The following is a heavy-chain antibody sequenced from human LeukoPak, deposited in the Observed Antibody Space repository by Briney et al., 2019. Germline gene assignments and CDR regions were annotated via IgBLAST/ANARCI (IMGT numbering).Heavy chain of an antibody. J-gene: IGHJ4*01. Sequence: SETLSLTCTVSGDSIIVYYCSWLRQSPGKRLEWIGYIYNTVDTTYNPSLESRVTISLDMSNKQFSLRLSSVTAADTAVYYCARRRYYDTTGYNPTYYFDYWGQGILVTVSS. CDR1: GDSIIVYY. CDR3: ARRRYYDTTGYNPTYYFDY. CDR2: IYNTVDT. D-gene: IGHD3-22*01. V-gene: IGHV4-59*01.